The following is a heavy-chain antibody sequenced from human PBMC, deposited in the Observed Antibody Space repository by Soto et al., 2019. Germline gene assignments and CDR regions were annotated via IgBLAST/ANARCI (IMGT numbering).Heavy chain of an antibody. D-gene: IGHD6-19*01. V-gene: IGHV1-2*02. CDR3: ASAAVTGTAGLDF. CDR1: GYTFSGFY. Sequence: ASVNVACKASGYTFSGFYMHCVRQAPGQGLEWMGWINPNSGGTKSAEKFQGRVTMTRDTSISTAYMELSRLTSDDTAVYYCASAAVTGTAGLDFWGQGTQVTVSS. CDR2: INPNSGGT. J-gene: IGHJ4*02.